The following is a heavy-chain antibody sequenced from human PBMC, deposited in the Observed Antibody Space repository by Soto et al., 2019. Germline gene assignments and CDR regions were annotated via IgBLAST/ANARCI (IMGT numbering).Heavy chain of an antibody. J-gene: IGHJ4*03. D-gene: IGHD2-15*01. CDR3: ARDHCSGGSCYLAH. Sequence: QVQLVQSGAEVKKPGSSVKVSCKASGVTFSSYTISWVRQAPGQGLEWMGRIIPILGIANYAQKFHGRVTITPDKSTSTACMELSSLRSEDTAVYYCARDHCSGGSCYLAHWGQGTLVPVSS. V-gene: IGHV1-69*08. CDR2: IIPILGIA. CDR1: GVTFSSYT.